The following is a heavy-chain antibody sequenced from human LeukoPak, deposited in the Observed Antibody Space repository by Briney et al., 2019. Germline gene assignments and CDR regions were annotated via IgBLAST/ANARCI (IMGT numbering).Heavy chain of an antibody. J-gene: IGHJ6*02. Sequence: GGSLRLSCAASGFTFSNYWMTWVRQAPGKGLEWVANINRDGSERYYVDSVKGRFTISRDDAKSSLYLQMNSLRAEDTAVYYCARRNAMDVWGQGTTVTISS. V-gene: IGHV3-7*03. CDR3: ARRNAMDV. CDR1: GFTFSNYW. CDR2: INRDGSER.